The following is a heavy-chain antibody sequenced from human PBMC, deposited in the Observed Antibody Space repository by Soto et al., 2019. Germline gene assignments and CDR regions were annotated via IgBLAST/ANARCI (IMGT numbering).Heavy chain of an antibody. J-gene: IGHJ4*02. CDR1: GFTFSSYS. CDR3: ARDSVRDGDPSHRY. CDR2: ISSSGTTI. Sequence: PGVSLRLSCAASGFTFSSYSMNWVRQAPGKGLEWVSYISSSGTTIYYADSVKGRFTISRDNAKNSLSLQMNSLRDEDTAVYYCARDSVRDGDPSHRYWGKGPLFNASS. V-gene: IGHV3-48*02. D-gene: IGHD3-10*01.